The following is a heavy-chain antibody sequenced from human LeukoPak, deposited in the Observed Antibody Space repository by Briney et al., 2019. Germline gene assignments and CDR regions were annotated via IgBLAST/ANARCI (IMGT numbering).Heavy chain of an antibody. D-gene: IGHD6-13*01. J-gene: IGHJ3*02. CDR1: GFTFSSYA. CDR2: ISGSGGST. CDR3: ARDRYSSSWSVSSAFDI. V-gene: IGHV3-23*01. Sequence: GGSLRLSCAASGFTFSSYAMSWVRQAPGKGLEWVSAISGSGGSTYYADSVKGRFTISRDNSKNTLYLQMNSLRAEDTAVYYCARDRYSSSWSVSSAFDIWGQGTMVTVSS.